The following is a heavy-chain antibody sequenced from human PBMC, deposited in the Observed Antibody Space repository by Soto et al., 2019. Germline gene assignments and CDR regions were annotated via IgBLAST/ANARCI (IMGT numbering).Heavy chain of an antibody. CDR3: ARSPVVPAARFDYYYGMDV. CDR2: IYPGDSDT. Sequence: PGEALKISGKGSGYSFTSYLIGWVRQMTGKGLEWMGIIYPGDSDTRYSPSFQGQVTISADKSISTAYLQWSSLKASDTAMYYCARSPVVPAARFDYYYGMDVWGQGTTVTVSS. D-gene: IGHD2-2*01. CDR1: GYSFTSYL. J-gene: IGHJ6*02. V-gene: IGHV5-51*01.